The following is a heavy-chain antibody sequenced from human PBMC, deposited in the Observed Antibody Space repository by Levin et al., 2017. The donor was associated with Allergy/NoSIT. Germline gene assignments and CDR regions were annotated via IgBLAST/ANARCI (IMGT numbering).Heavy chain of an antibody. J-gene: IGHJ3*02. V-gene: IGHV1-46*01. D-gene: IGHD2-2*01. CDR3: ARDSGSQPSENAFDI. CDR2: INPSGGST. Sequence: ASVKVSCKASGYTFTSYYMHWVRQAPGQGLEWMGIINPSGGSTSYAQKFQGRVTMTRDTSTSTVYMELSSLRSEDTAVYYCARDSGSQPSENAFDIWGQGTMVTVSS. CDR1: GYTFTSYY.